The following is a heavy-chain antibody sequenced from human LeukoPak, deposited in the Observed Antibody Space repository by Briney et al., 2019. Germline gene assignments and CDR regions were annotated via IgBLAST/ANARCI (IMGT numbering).Heavy chain of an antibody. D-gene: IGHD3-10*01. V-gene: IGHV4-38-2*02. CDR1: GYSISSGCH. J-gene: IGHJ4*02. Sequence: SETLSLTCTVSGYSISSGCHWAWIRQPPGKGLEWIGCIHHSGSTYYNPSLKSRVTISVETSKNQFSLKLRSVTAADTAMYYCARDRPSWSGDKSIHYWGQGTLVTVSS. CDR2: IHHSGST. CDR3: ARDRPSWSGDKSIHY.